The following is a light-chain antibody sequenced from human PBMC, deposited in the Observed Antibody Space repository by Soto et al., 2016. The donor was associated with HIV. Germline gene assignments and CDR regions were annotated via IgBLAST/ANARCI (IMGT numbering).Light chain of an antibody. CDR1: KLGDKY. Sequence: SYDLTQAPSVSVSPGQTASITCSGDKLGDKYVCWYQQKPGQSPVLVIYQDNKRPSGIPERFSGSNSGNTATLTISGTQAIDEAEYYCQAWDSTTGGVFGTGTKVTVL. V-gene: IGLV3-1*01. CDR2: QDN. CDR3: QAWDSTTGGV. J-gene: IGLJ1*01.